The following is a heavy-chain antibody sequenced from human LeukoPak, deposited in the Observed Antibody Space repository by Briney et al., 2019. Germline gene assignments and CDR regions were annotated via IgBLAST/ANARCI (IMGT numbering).Heavy chain of an antibody. V-gene: IGHV3-23*01. CDR2: ISGGDVST. D-gene: IGHD5-24*01. Sequence: GGSLRLSCAASGFTFSHSAMSWVRQAPGKGLEWVSNISGGDVSTYYADSVKGRFTISRDNSKNTLYLQMNSLRAEDTAVYYCARDVATISNWFDPWGQGTLVTVSS. CDR3: ARDVATISNWFDP. J-gene: IGHJ5*02. CDR1: GFTFSHSA.